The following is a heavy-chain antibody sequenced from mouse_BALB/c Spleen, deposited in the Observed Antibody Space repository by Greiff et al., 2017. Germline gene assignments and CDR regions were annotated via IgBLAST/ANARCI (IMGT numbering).Heavy chain of an antibody. V-gene: IGHV5-17*02. CDR1: GFTFSSFG. J-gene: IGHJ2*01. Sequence: EVKLVESGGGLVQPGGSRKLSCAASGFTFSSFGMHWVRQAPEKGLEWVAYISSGSSTIYYADTVKGRFTISRDNPKNTLFLQMTSLRSEDTAMFYCARSTMITSYYFDYWGQGTTLTVSS. CDR3: ARSTMITSYYFDY. CDR2: ISSGSSTI. D-gene: IGHD2-4*01.